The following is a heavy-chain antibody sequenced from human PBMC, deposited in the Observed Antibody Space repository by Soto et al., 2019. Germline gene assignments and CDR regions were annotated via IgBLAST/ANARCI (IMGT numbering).Heavy chain of an antibody. CDR2: ISAYNGNT. V-gene: IGHV1-18*01. CDR3: ARDAPDGVWEHLYYYDYGMDV. D-gene: IGHD1-26*01. Sequence: QVQLVQSGAEVKKPGASVKVSCKASGYTFTSYGISWVRQAPGQGLEWMGWISAYNGNTNYAQKHQGRVTMTTDTATSTANMELRSQRTNDTAVYYCARDAPDGVWEHLYYYDYGMDVWGQGTTVTVSS. CDR1: GYTFTSYG. J-gene: IGHJ6*02.